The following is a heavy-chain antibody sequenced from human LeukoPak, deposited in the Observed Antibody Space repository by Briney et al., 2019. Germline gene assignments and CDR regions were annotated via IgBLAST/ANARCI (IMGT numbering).Heavy chain of an antibody. Sequence: PSEXLSLTXXVSGGSISSGGYYWSWIRQHPGKGLEWIGYIYYSGSTYYNPSLKSRVTISVDTSKNQFSLKLSSVTAADTAVYYCASGGSYYGAEYFQHWGQGTLVTVSS. D-gene: IGHD1-26*01. CDR3: ASGGSYYGAEYFQH. CDR1: GGSISSGGYY. CDR2: IYYSGST. V-gene: IGHV4-31*03. J-gene: IGHJ1*01.